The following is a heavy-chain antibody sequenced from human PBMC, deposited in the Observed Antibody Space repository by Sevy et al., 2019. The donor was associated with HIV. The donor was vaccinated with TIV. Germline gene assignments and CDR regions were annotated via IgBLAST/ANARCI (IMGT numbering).Heavy chain of an antibody. CDR3: ARVGGSYWYYFDY. D-gene: IGHD2-8*02. CDR1: AFYA. CDR2: MSYDGSNE. J-gene: IGHJ4*02. Sequence: GGSLRLSCAASAFYAMHWVRQAPGKGLEWVAVMSYDGSNEYYADSVKGRFTISRDNSKNTLYLQMNSLRTEDTAVYYCARVGGSYWYYFDYWGQGTLVTVSS. V-gene: IGHV3-30-3*01.